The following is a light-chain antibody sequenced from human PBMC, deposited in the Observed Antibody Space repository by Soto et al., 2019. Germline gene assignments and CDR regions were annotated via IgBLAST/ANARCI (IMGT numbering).Light chain of an antibody. CDR1: QASSNY. J-gene: IGKJ4*01. CDR3: QQYYNYPLT. Sequence: IRMTQSPSSFSASTGDRVTITCRATQASSNYLAWYQLKPGKAPKLLIYGASTLQSGVPSRFSGSGSGTDFTLTISYLQSEDFATYSCQQYYNYPLTFGGGTKVEIK. CDR2: GAS. V-gene: IGKV1-8*01.